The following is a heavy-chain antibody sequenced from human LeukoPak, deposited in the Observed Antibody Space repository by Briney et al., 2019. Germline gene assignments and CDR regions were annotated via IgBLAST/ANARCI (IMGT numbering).Heavy chain of an antibody. Sequence: GWSLRLSCATSGFSFTDYPMNWVRQAPGKGLEWISNIRTTAEGAKYAYYADSVKGRVTISRDDGKNTLYLHMNSLRDDDTAVYYCATDQRYAFDYWGQGILVTVSS. CDR3: ATDQRYAFDY. J-gene: IGHJ4*02. D-gene: IGHD3-9*01. CDR1: GFSFTDYP. V-gene: IGHV3-48*02. CDR2: IRTTAEGAKYA.